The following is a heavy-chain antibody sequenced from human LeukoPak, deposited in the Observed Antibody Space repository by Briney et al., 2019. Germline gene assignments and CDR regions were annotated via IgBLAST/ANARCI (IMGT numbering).Heavy chain of an antibody. CDR1: GSTVSSNY. J-gene: IGHJ4*02. V-gene: IGHV3-66*01. CDR3: ARVPRPSVVELAY. CDR2: IYSGGST. D-gene: IGHD2-2*01. Sequence: GGSLRLSCAASGSTVSSNYMTWVRQAPGKGLEWVSVIYSGGSTNYADSVKGRFTISRDNSKNTLYLQMNSLRPEDTAMYYCARVPRPSVVELAYWGQGTLVTVSS.